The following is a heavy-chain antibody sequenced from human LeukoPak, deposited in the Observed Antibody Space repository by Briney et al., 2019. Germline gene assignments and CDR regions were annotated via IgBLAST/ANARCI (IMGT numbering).Heavy chain of an antibody. CDR3: AKGSRYYASGSRLDY. CDR2: ISGSGGTT. J-gene: IGHJ4*02. CDR1: GFTFSSYA. Sequence: ESGGSLRLSCAASGFTFSSYAMSWVRQAPGKGLEWVSVISGSGGTTYYADSVKGRFTISRDNSNNTLYLQMNSLRAEDTAVYYCAKGSRYYASGSRLDYWGQGTLVTLSS. V-gene: IGHV3-23*01. D-gene: IGHD3-10*01.